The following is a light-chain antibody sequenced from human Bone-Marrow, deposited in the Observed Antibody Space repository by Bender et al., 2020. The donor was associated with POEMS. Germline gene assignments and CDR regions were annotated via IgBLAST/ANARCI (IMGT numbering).Light chain of an antibody. CDR1: NSDIGTYDL. V-gene: IGLV2-23*02. Sequence: QSALTQPASVSGSPGESITVSCTGTNSDIGTYDLVSWYQQHPGKAPKLIIYEVSRRPSWVSDRFSGSKSGNTASLTISGLQAGDEADYHCCSYLGSSTYVFGTGTKVTVL. CDR3: CSYLGSSTYV. J-gene: IGLJ1*01. CDR2: EVS.